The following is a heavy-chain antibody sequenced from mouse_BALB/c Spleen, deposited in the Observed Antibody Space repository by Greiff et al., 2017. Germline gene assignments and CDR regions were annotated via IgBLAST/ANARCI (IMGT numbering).Heavy chain of an antibody. CDR1: GYKINDSN. V-gene: IGHV1-18*01. CDR2: INPNNGGT. Sequence: VQLQQSGPELVKPGASVKIPCKASGYKINDSNMDWVKQSPGKSLEWIGDINPNNGGTNYNQKFKGKATFTADTSSSTAYMELSSLTSEDTAVYYCAREEYGGYAMDYWGQGTSVTVSS. D-gene: IGHD1-2*01. CDR3: AREEYGGYAMDY. J-gene: IGHJ4*01.